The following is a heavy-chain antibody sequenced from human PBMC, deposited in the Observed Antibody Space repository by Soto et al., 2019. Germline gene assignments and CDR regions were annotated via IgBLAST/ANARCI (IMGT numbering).Heavy chain of an antibody. D-gene: IGHD3-16*02. Sequence: HPGGSLRLSCAASGFTFSSYWMHWVRQAPGKGLVWVSRINSDGSSTSYADSVKGRFTISRDNAKNTLYLQMNSLRAEDTAVYYCARVLRGASMITFGGVITHYGMDVWGQGTTVTVSS. CDR2: INSDGSST. J-gene: IGHJ6*02. CDR3: ARVLRGASMITFGGVITHYGMDV. V-gene: IGHV3-74*01. CDR1: GFTFSSYW.